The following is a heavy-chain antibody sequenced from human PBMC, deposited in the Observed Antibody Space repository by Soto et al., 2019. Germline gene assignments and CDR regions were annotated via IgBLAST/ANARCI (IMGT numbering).Heavy chain of an antibody. V-gene: IGHV5-51*01. CDR2: IYPGDSDT. D-gene: IGHD2-2*01. J-gene: IGHJ6*02. Sequence: GESLKISCKGSGYSFTSYWIGWVRQMPGKGLEWMGIIYPGDSDTRCSPSFQGQVTISADKSISTAYLQWSSLKASDTAMYYCARQEFGCSSTSCYPAMHGMDVWGQGTTVTVSS. CDR1: GYSFTSYW. CDR3: ARQEFGCSSTSCYPAMHGMDV.